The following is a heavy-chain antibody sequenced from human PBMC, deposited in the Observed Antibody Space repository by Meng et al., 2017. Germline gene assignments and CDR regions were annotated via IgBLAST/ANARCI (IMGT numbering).Heavy chain of an antibody. CDR1: GYTFTSYG. D-gene: IGHD3-10*01. V-gene: IGHV1-18*01. Sequence: ASVKVSCKASGYTFTSYGISWVRQAPGQGLEWMGWISAYNGNTNYAQKLQGRVTMTTDTSTSTAYMELRSLRSDDTAVYYCARDQFGRRSNYIPFSAFDIWGQGTMVTVSS. CDR2: ISAYNGNT. J-gene: IGHJ3*02. CDR3: ARDQFGRRSNYIPFSAFDI.